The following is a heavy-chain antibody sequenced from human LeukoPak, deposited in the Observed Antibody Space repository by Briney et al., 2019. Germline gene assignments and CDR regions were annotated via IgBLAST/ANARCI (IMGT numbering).Heavy chain of an antibody. Sequence: SETLSLTCTVSGGSISSGGYYWSWIRQHPGKGLEWIGYIYYSGSTYYNPSLKSRVTISVDTSKNQFSLKLSSVTAADTAVYYCARYNGFLEWFAKANYGMDVWGQGTTATVSS. D-gene: IGHD3-3*01. V-gene: IGHV4-31*03. J-gene: IGHJ6*02. CDR2: IYYSGST. CDR3: ARYNGFLEWFAKANYGMDV. CDR1: GGSISSGGYY.